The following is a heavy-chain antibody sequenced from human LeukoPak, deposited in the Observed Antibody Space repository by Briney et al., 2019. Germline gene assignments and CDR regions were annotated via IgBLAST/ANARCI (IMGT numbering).Heavy chain of an antibody. V-gene: IGHV5-51*01. CDR3: ARQVTTSWFDP. J-gene: IGHJ5*02. D-gene: IGHD4-17*01. Sequence: GESLKISCKGSGYSFTSYWIVWVRQVPGKGLEWMGIIYPGDSDTRYSPSFQGQVTISADKSISTAYLQWSSLKASDTAMYYCARQVTTSWFDPWGQGTLVTVSS. CDR1: GYSFTSYW. CDR2: IYPGDSDT.